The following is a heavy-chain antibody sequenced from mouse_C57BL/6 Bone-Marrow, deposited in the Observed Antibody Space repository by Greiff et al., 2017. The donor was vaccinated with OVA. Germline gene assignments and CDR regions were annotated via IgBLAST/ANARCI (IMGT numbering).Heavy chain of an antibody. V-gene: IGHV1-81*01. CDR1: GCTLTSYG. J-gene: IGHJ4*01. Sequence: QVQLQQSGAELARPGASVKLSCKASGCTLTSYGISWVKQRTGQGLEWIGEIYPRSGNTYYNEKFKGKATLTADKSSSTAYMEIRSLTSEDSAVYFCASSYGNYQRRDYWGQGTSVTVSS. CDR2: IYPRSGNT. D-gene: IGHD2-1*01. CDR3: ASSYGNYQRRDY.